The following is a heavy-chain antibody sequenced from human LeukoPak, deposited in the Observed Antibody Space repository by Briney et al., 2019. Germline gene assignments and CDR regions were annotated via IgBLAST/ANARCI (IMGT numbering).Heavy chain of an antibody. CDR1: GFTFSSYW. D-gene: IGHD3-9*01. J-gene: IGHJ4*02. Sequence: PGGSLRLSCAASGFTFSSYWMHRVRQAPGKGLVWVSCTSSDGSRTFYADSVKGRFTISRDNAKNTLYLQMNSLRVEDTAVYYCARGRAGYHFDYWGQGTLVTVSS. CDR3: ARGRAGYHFDY. CDR2: TSSDGSRT. V-gene: IGHV3-74*01.